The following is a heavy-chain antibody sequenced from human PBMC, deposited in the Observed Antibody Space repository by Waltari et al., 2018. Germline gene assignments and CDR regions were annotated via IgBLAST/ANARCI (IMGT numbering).Heavy chain of an antibody. Sequence: QVQLQESGPGLVKPSETLSLTCTVSGCSISRYYWIWIRQPPGKGLEWIGYIYYSGSTNYNPSLKSRVTISVDTSKNQFSLKLSSVTAADTAVYYCARGARKVAVDYWGQGTLVTVSS. V-gene: IGHV4-59*01. CDR3: ARGARKVAVDY. CDR2: IYYSGST. J-gene: IGHJ4*02. D-gene: IGHD2-15*01. CDR1: GCSISRYY.